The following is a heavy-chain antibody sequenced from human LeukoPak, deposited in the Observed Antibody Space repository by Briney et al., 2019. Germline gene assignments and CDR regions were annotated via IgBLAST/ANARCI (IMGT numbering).Heavy chain of an antibody. V-gene: IGHV1-2*02. CDR1: GYTFTGYY. J-gene: IGHJ6*03. Sequence: ASVEVSCKASGYTFTGYYMHWVRQAPGQGLEWMGWINPNSGGTNYAQKFQGRVTMTRDTSISTAYMELSRLRPDDTAVYYCARARAQPRYYYYMDVWGKGTTVTVSS. CDR3: ARARAQPRYYYYMDV. CDR2: INPNSGGT.